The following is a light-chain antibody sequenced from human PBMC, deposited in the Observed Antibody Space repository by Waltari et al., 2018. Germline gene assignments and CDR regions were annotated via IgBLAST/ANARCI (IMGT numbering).Light chain of an antibody. CDR3: VQSSSTPFT. Sequence: DIQLTQSPSSLSASVGDIVTLTCRASQRIGSWLDWYQQKPGKAPKLMIYKASNLQSGVPSRFGGSGSGTDFNLTISSLQSEDVATYYCVQSSSTPFTFGQGTKIEIK. CDR1: QRIGSW. CDR2: KAS. V-gene: IGKV1-12*01. J-gene: IGKJ2*01.